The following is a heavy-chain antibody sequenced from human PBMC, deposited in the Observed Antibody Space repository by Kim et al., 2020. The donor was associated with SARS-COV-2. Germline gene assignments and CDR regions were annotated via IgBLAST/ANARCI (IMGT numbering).Heavy chain of an antibody. CDR1: GFTFSSYA. Sequence: GGSLRLSCAASGFTFSSYAMHWVRQAPGKGLEWVAVISYDGSNKYYADSVKGRFTISRDNSKNTLYLQMNSLRAEDTAVYYCARDGDEDYGMDVWGQGTTVTVSS. CDR3: ARDGDEDYGMDV. CDR2: ISYDGSNK. D-gene: IGHD7-27*01. J-gene: IGHJ6*02. V-gene: IGHV3-30-3*01.